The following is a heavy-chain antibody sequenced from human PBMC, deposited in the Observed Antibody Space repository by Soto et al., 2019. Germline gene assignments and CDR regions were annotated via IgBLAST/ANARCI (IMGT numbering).Heavy chain of an antibody. CDR2: ISWNSGSI. Sequence: GGSLRLSCAASGFTFDDYAMHWVRQAPGKGLEWVSGISWNSGSIGYADSVKGRFTISRDNAKNSLDLQMNGLRDDDTAVYYCARVGRGFCSSTRCYTDGFDLWGQGTVVTVSS. V-gene: IGHV3-9*01. CDR1: GFTFDDYA. CDR3: ARVGRGFCSSTRCYTDGFDL. J-gene: IGHJ3*01. D-gene: IGHD2-2*01.